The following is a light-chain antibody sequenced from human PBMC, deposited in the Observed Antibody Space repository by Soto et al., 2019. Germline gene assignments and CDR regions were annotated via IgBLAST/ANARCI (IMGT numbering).Light chain of an antibody. Sequence: EIVLTQSPGTLSLSPGERATLSCRASQSVSSNYLAWYQQKPGQAPRLLIYDASSRATGIPDSFSGSGSETDCTLTISRLEPEDFAVYYCQQYGSSPWTFGQGTKVEIK. CDR3: QQYGSSPWT. CDR2: DAS. CDR1: QSVSSNY. V-gene: IGKV3-20*01. J-gene: IGKJ1*01.